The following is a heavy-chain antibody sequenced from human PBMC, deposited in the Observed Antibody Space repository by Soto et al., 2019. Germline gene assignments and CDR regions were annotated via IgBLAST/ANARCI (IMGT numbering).Heavy chain of an antibody. CDR3: ARGSVRDNWNVVPYGMDV. D-gene: IGHD1-20*01. J-gene: IGHJ6*02. V-gene: IGHV1-69*01. CDR1: GGTFNTYA. Sequence: QVQLVQSGAEVKKPGSSVKVSCKASGGTFNTYAITGVRQAPGQGLEWMGGIIPIFHMATYEQTFQGRVTITADESTSTAYMELSSLRSEDTAVYYCARGSVRDNWNVVPYGMDVWGQGTTVTVSS. CDR2: IIPIFHMA.